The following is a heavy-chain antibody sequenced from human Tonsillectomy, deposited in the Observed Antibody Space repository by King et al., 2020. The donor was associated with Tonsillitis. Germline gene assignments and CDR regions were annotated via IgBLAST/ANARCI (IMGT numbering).Heavy chain of an antibody. D-gene: IGHD2-2*03. V-gene: IGHV3-15*01. Sequence: VQLVESGGGLVKPGGYLRLSCVPSGFPFSKVWMTWVRPAPGKGLEWVGRIKTKTDGGTTDYAAPEKGRFTISREDAKNTLDLQMNSLKTEDTAMYFCTTDLRGFCHSESTPALIDYWGQGTLVTVSS. CDR2: IKTKTDGGTT. J-gene: IGHJ4*02. CDR3: TTDLRGFCHSESTPALIDY. CDR1: GFPFSKVW.